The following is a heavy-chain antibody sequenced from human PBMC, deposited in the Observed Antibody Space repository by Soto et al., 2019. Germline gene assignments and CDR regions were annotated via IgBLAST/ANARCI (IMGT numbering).Heavy chain of an antibody. D-gene: IGHD2-15*01. J-gene: IGHJ4*01. Sequence: PGGSLRLSCAASGFSFGSYALSWVRQAPGKGLEWVSTISGSDGKTFYADSVKGRFSISRDTSQSTLYLQMNSLRADDTAMYYCARWRWLDYWGQGTRVTVSS. CDR3: ARWRWLDY. CDR2: ISGSDGKT. CDR1: GFSFGSYA. V-gene: IGHV3-23*01.